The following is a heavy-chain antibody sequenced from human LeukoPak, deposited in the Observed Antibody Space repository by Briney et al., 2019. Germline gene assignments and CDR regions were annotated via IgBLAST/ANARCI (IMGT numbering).Heavy chain of an antibody. CDR3: AKSESGTALRGGYFDY. Sequence: GRSLRLSCAASGFTFSSYGMHWVRQAPGKGLEGGAVISYDGSNKYYADSVKGRFTISRDNSKNTLYLQMNSLRAEDTAVYYCAKSESGTALRGGYFDYWGQGTLVTVSS. CDR1: GFTFSSYG. D-gene: IGHD1-14*01. J-gene: IGHJ4*02. CDR2: ISYDGSNK. V-gene: IGHV3-30*18.